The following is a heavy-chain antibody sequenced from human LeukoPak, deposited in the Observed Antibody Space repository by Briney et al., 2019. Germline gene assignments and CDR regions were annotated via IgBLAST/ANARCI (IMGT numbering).Heavy chain of an antibody. D-gene: IGHD6-13*01. CDR2: ISSSSSYI. J-gene: IGHJ3*02. V-gene: IGHV3-21*01. Sequence: PGGSLRLSCAASGFTFSGYSMNWVRQAPGKGLEWVSSISSSSSYIYYADSVKGRFTISRDNAKNSLYLQMNSLRAEDTAVYYCARAGRSISSSWPDAFDIWGQGTMVTVSS. CDR1: GFTFSGYS. CDR3: ARAGRSISSSWPDAFDI.